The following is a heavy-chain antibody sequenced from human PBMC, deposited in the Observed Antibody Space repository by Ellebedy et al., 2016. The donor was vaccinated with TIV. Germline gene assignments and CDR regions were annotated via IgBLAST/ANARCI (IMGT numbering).Heavy chain of an antibody. CDR1: GGSISSSNW. Sequence: MPSETLSLTCAVSGGSISSSNWWSWVRQPPGKGLEWIGEIYHSGSTNYNPSLKSRVTISVDKSKNPFSLKLSSVTAADTAVYYCARGYSGYDSYNWFDPWGQGTLVTVSS. CDR2: IYHSGST. CDR3: ARGYSGYDSYNWFDP. V-gene: IGHV4-4*02. D-gene: IGHD5-12*01. J-gene: IGHJ5*02.